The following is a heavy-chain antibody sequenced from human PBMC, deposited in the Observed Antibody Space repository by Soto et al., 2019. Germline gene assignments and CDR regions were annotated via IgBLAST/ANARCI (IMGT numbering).Heavy chain of an antibody. V-gene: IGHV1-2*02. CDR1: GYTFTGYY. CDR2: VNPNSGGT. D-gene: IGHD3-3*01. J-gene: IGHJ4*02. CDR3: ARDKYDFWSGSPQAVSDY. Sequence: ASVKVSCKASGYTFTGYYMHWVRQAPGQGLEWMGWVNPNSGGTNYAQKFQGRVTMTRDTSISTAYMELSRLRSDDTAVYYCARDKYDFWSGSPQAVSDYWGQGTLVTVSS.